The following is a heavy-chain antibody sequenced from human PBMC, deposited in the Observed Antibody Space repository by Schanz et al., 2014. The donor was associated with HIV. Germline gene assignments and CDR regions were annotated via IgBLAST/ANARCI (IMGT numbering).Heavy chain of an antibody. Sequence: QVQLVQSGAEVRKPGASVKVSCKASGYTFIIYDINWVRQAAGQGLEWMGWMNPDSGKTVYAQKFQGRVTMTRNTSVDTVYMELRSLRSEDTAVYYCARDLNRWRDGSEKWFDTWGQGTLVTVSS. J-gene: IGHJ5*02. CDR1: GYTFIIYD. D-gene: IGHD2-15*01. V-gene: IGHV1-8*02. CDR2: MNPDSGKT. CDR3: ARDLNRWRDGSEKWFDT.